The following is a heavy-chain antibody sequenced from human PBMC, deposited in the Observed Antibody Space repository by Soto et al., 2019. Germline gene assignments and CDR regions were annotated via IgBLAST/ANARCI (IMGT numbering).Heavy chain of an antibody. CDR3: AGARRSSWYFSLSP. D-gene: IGHD6-13*01. CDR2: ISYDGSNK. Sequence: GGSLRLSCAASGFTFSSYAMHWVRQAPGKGLEWVAVISYDGSNKYYADSVKGRFTISRDNSKNTLYLQMNSLRAEDTAVYYCAGARRSSWYFSLSPWGQGTLVTVSS. V-gene: IGHV3-30-3*01. J-gene: IGHJ4*02. CDR1: GFTFSSYA.